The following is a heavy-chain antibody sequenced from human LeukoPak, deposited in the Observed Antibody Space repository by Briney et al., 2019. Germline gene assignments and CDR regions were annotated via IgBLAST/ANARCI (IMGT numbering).Heavy chain of an antibody. Sequence: SETLSLTCTVSGGSISSGGYYWSWIRQHPGKGLEWIGYIYYSGSTYYNPSLKSRVTISVDTSKNQFSLKLSSVTAADTAVYYCAKGNSVWHSNGYFDQWGQGTLVTVSS. J-gene: IGHJ4*02. D-gene: IGHD6-19*01. CDR1: GGSISSGGYY. V-gene: IGHV4-31*03. CDR3: AKGNSVWHSNGYFDQ. CDR2: IYYSGST.